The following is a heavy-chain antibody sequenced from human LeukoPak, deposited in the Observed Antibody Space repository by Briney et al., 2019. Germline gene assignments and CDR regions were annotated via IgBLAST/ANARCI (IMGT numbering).Heavy chain of an antibody. CDR3: AREWGPYKYYFDY. V-gene: IGHV4-61*01. J-gene: IGHJ4*02. CDR1: GGSVSSGSYY. CDR2: IYYSGST. D-gene: IGHD7-27*01. Sequence: SETLSLTCTVSGGSVSSGSYYWSWLRQPPGTGLEWIGYIYYSGSTNYNPSLKSRVTISVDTSKNQFSLKLSSVTAADTAVYYCAREWGPYKYYFDYWGQGTLVTVSS.